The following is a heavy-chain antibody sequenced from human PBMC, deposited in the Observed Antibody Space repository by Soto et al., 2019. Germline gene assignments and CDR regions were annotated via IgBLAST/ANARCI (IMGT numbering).Heavy chain of an antibody. Sequence: GGSLRLSCAASGFTVSSNYMSWVRQAPGKGLEWVSVIYSGGSTYYADSMKGRFTISRDNSKNTLYLQMNSLRAEDTAVYYCARDGWGYDDAFDIWGQGTMVTVSS. CDR2: IYSGGST. J-gene: IGHJ3*02. V-gene: IGHV3-66*01. CDR1: GFTVSSNY. D-gene: IGHD5-12*01. CDR3: ARDGWGYDDAFDI.